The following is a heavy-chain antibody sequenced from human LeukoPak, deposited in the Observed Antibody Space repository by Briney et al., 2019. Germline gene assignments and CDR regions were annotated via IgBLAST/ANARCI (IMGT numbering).Heavy chain of an antibody. V-gene: IGHV3-23*01. CDR1: GFTFSSYV. Sequence: SGGSLRLSCAASGFTFSSYVMSWVRQAPGKGLEWVSNIGGSVGSMFYVASVKGRFAISRDNSKNTLFLQMNNLRVEDTAVYYCAKRGNSWDLFDYWGQGTLVTVSS. CDR2: IGGSVGSM. J-gene: IGHJ4*02. D-gene: IGHD6-13*01. CDR3: AKRGNSWDLFDY.